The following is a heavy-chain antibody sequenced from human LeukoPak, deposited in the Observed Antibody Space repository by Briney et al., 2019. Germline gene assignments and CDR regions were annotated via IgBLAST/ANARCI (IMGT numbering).Heavy chain of an antibody. CDR1: GFTFSSYA. CDR3: ARDAGGGSGYYYYYMDV. J-gene: IGHJ6*03. CDR2: IYSGGST. Sequence: GGSLRLSCAASGFTFSSYAMSWVRQAPGKGLEWVSVIYSGGSTYYADSVKGRFTISRDNSKNTLYLQMNSLRAEDTAVYYCARDAGGGSGYYYYYMDVWGKGTTVTISS. V-gene: IGHV3-66*01. D-gene: IGHD3-22*01.